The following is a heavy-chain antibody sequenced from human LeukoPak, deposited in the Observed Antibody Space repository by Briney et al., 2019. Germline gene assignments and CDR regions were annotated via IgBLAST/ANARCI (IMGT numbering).Heavy chain of an antibody. J-gene: IGHJ4*02. V-gene: IGHV1-69*13. D-gene: IGHD3-10*01. Sequence: SVKVSCKASGGTFSSYAIGWVRQAPGQGLEWMGGIIPIFGTANYAQKFQGRVTITADESTSTAYMELSSLRSEDTAVYYCARDPLYGSGSYHFDYWGQGTLVTVSS. CDR1: GGTFSSYA. CDR3: ARDPLYGSGSYHFDY. CDR2: IIPIFGTA.